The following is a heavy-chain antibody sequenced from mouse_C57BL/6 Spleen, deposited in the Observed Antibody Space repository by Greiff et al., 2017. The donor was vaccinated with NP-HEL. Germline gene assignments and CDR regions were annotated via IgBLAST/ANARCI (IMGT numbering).Heavy chain of an antibody. V-gene: IGHV1-82*01. Sequence: VMLVESGPELVKPGASVKISCKASGYAFSSSWMNWVKQRPGKGLEWIGRIYPGDGDTNYNGKFKGKATLTADKSSSTAYMQLSSLTSEDSAVYFCAIFYYYGSSSYYFDYWGQGTTLTVSS. D-gene: IGHD1-1*01. J-gene: IGHJ2*01. CDR3: AIFYYYGSSSYYFDY. CDR2: IYPGDGDT. CDR1: GYAFSSSW.